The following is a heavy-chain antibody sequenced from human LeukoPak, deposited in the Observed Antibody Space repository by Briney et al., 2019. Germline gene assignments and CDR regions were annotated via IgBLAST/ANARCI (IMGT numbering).Heavy chain of an antibody. Sequence: PGGSLRLSCAASGFTFSSYGMHWVRQAPGKGLEWVTFIRYDGSNKYYADSVKGRFTISRDNSKNTLYLQMNSLRAEDTAVYYCANEIAVAGTDAFDIWGQGTMVTVSS. J-gene: IGHJ3*02. CDR2: IRYDGSNK. V-gene: IGHV3-30*02. CDR1: GFTFSSYG. D-gene: IGHD6-19*01. CDR3: ANEIAVAGTDAFDI.